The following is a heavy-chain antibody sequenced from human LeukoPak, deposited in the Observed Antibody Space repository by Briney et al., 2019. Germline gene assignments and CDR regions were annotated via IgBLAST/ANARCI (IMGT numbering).Heavy chain of an antibody. V-gene: IGHV1-69*13. D-gene: IGHD3-3*01. J-gene: IGHJ4*02. Sequence: ASVKVSCKASGGTFSSYAISWVRRAPGQGLEWMGGIIPIFGTANYAQKFQGRVTITADESTSTAYMELSSLRSEDTAVYYCARSYYDFWSGYYNPRQFDYWGQGTLVTVSS. CDR1: GGTFSSYA. CDR2: IIPIFGTA. CDR3: ARSYYDFWSGYYNPRQFDY.